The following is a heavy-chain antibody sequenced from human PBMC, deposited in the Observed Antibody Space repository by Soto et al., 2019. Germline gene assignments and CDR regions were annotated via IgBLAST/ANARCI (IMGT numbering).Heavy chain of an antibody. V-gene: IGHV1-18*01. D-gene: IGHD1-20*01. CDR2: ISAYNGNL. CDR1: GYTFINYG. Sequence: GASVKVSCKASGYTFINYGISWVRQAPGQGLEWMGWISAYNGNLNYAPKIQGRVTMTTDASTTTAYMELRSLRSDDTAVYYCVRDGISGAEPFEIWGQGTMVTVSS. J-gene: IGHJ3*02. CDR3: VRDGISGAEPFEI.